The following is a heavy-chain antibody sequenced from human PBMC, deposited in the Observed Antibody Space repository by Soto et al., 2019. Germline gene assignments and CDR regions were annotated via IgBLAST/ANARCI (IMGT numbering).Heavy chain of an antibody. V-gene: IGHV3-11*01. CDR2: ISSSGTTI. J-gene: IGHJ6*03. CDR3: XXXXXXXXXXVXYYHYYYMDV. CDR1: GFTFSDYY. D-gene: IGHD3-10*01. Sequence: QVQLVESGGGLVKPGGSLRLSCAASGFTFSDYYMSWIRQAPGKGLEWVSYISSSGTTIYFADSVKGRFTISRDNAKXXXXXXXXXXXXXXXXXXXXXXXXXXXXXXVXYYHYYYMDVWGKGTTVTVSS.